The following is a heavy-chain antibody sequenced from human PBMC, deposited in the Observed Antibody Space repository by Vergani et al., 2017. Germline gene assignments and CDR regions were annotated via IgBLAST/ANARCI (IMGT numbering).Heavy chain of an antibody. CDR2: IYYSGST. CDR1: GGSISSYY. V-gene: IGHV4-59*01. CDR3: AREGYYNCYGDV. D-gene: IGHD1-26*01. Sequence: QVQLQESGPGLVKPSETLSLTCTVSGGSISSYYWSWIRQPPGKGLEWIGYIYYSGSTNYNPSLKSRVTISVDTSKNQFSLKLSSVTAADTAVYYCAREGYYNCYGDVWGKGTTVTVSS. J-gene: IGHJ6*03.